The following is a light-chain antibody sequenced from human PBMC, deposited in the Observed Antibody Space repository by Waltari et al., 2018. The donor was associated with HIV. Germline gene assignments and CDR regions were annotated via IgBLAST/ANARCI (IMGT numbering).Light chain of an antibody. CDR2: AYT. V-gene: IGLV2-14*03. CDR1: PGDLGGYNF. J-gene: IGLJ2*01. CDR3: SSYTTRTSVT. Sequence: QSALTQPASVSGSPGQSITISCTGPPGDLGGYNFFSWYQQHPGQAPKLLSFAYTSRPPGVSALFSGSKSDNTASPFISALQSEDEAHYYCSSYTTRTSVTFGGGTKVTVL.